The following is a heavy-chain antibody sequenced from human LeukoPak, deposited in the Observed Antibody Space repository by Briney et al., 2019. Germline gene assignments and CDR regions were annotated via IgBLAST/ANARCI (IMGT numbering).Heavy chain of an antibody. CDR3: ARSYCSGGSCYHAFDI. D-gene: IGHD2-15*01. CDR2: IYHSGST. J-gene: IGHJ3*02. Sequence: SETLSLTCTVSGGSISSSSYYWGWIRQPPGKGLEWIGSIYHSGSTYYNPSLKSRVTISVDTSKNQFSLKLSSVTAADTAVYYCARSYCSGGSCYHAFDIWGQGTMVTVSS. V-gene: IGHV4-39*07. CDR1: GGSISSSSYY.